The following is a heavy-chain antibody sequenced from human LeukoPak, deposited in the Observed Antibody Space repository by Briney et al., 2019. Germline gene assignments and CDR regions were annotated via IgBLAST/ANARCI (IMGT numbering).Heavy chain of an antibody. Sequence: SETLSLTCTVSGGSISSYDWSWIRQPPGKGLEWVGYIYYSGSTNYNPSLKSRVTISVDTSKNQFSLKLSSVTAADTAVYYCARRITMVRGRSWYFDLWGRGTLVTVSS. J-gene: IGHJ2*01. CDR2: IYYSGST. V-gene: IGHV4-59*08. CDR1: GGSISSYD. CDR3: ARRITMVRGRSWYFDL. D-gene: IGHD3-10*01.